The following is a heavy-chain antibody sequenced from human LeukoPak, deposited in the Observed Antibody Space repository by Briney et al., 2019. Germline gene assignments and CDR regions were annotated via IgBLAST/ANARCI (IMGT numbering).Heavy chain of an antibody. D-gene: IGHD1-26*01. CDR3: AKDLGFIVGATTDY. Sequence: PGGSLRLSCAASGFTFSSCAMSWVRQAPGKGLEWVSAISGSGGTTYYADSVKGRFTISRDNSKNTLYLQMNSLRAEDTAVYYCAKDLGFIVGATTDYWGQGTLVTVSS. V-gene: IGHV3-23*01. J-gene: IGHJ4*02. CDR2: ISGSGGTT. CDR1: GFTFSSCA.